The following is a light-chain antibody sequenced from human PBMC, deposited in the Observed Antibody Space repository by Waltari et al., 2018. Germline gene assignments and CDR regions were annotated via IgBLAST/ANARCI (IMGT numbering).Light chain of an antibody. CDR2: DAS. J-gene: IGKJ1*01. V-gene: IGKV3-15*01. Sequence: EIVMTQPPATLSVSAGERATLSCRASQSFTSNLAWYQQKLRQAPRLLIYDASTRATGVPSRCSGSGSGTEFTLTISSLQSEDFALYYCQQYNNCLSTFGQGTKLEIK. CDR3: QQYNNCLST. CDR1: QSFTSN.